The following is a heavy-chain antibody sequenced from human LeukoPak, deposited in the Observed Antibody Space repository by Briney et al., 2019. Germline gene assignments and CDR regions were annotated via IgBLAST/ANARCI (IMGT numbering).Heavy chain of an antibody. V-gene: IGHV3-74*01. Sequence: GGSLRLSCAASGFTFTNYWMHWVRQGQGKGLVWVSRIDSDGSSRNYADSVKGRFTISRDNAKNTLYLQMNSLRAEDTAVYYCASASSHRIAAGGDYWGQGTLVTVSS. J-gene: IGHJ4*02. D-gene: IGHD6-13*01. CDR1: GFTFTNYW. CDR3: ASASSHRIAAGGDY. CDR2: IDSDGSSR.